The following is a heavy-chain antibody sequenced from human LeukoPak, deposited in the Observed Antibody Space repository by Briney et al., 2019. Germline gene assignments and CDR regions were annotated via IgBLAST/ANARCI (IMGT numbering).Heavy chain of an antibody. CDR2: IYHSGST. CDR1: GGSISSGGYY. J-gene: IGHJ4*02. CDR3: ARAQWLVRKLDY. Sequence: PSETLSLTCTVSGGSISSGGYYWSWIRQPPGKGLEWIGYIYHSGSTYYNPSLKSRVTISVDRSKNQFSLKLSSVTAADTAVYYCARAQWLVRKLDYWGQGTLVTVSS. V-gene: IGHV4-30-2*01. D-gene: IGHD6-19*01.